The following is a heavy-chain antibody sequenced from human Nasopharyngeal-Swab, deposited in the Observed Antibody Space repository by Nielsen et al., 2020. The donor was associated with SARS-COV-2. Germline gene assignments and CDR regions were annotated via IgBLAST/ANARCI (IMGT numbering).Heavy chain of an antibody. V-gene: IGHV3-30*03. CDR2: IPYDGSNK. D-gene: IGHD2/OR15-2a*01. Sequence: GESLKISCAASGFTFSSYGMHWVRQAPGKGLEWVAVIPYDGSNKYYADSVKGRFTISRDNSKNTLYLQMNSLRAEDTAVYYCARDSRYYYYGMDVWGQGTTVTVSS. CDR1: GFTFSSYG. J-gene: IGHJ6*02. CDR3: ARDSRYYYYGMDV.